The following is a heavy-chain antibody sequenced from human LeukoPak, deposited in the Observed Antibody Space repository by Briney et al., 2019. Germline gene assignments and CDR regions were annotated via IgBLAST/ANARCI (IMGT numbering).Heavy chain of an antibody. CDR3: AKADYGDYGRGYVLSGMDV. J-gene: IGHJ6*02. V-gene: IGHV3-9*01. CDR2: ISWNSGSV. Sequence: GGSLRRSCAASGFTFDDYAMHWVGQAPGKGLEWVSGISWNSGSVGYADSVKGRFTISRDNAKNSLYLQMNSLRAEDTALYYCAKADYGDYGRGYVLSGMDVWGQGTTVTVSS. D-gene: IGHD4-17*01. CDR1: GFTFDDYA.